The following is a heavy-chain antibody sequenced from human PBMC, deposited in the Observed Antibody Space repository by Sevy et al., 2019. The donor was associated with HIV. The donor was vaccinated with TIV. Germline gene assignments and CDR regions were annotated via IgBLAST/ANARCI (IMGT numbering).Heavy chain of an antibody. CDR2: IRSKAYGGTT. Sequence: GGYLRLSCTASGFTFGDYAMSWFRQAPGKGLEWVGFIRSKAYGGTTEYAASVKGRFTISRDDSKSIAYLQMNSLKTEDTAVYYCTRDCYDFSSGYWSHWGQGTLVTVSS. V-gene: IGHV3-49*03. D-gene: IGHD3-3*01. J-gene: IGHJ4*02. CDR1: GFTFGDYA. CDR3: TRDCYDFSSGYWSH.